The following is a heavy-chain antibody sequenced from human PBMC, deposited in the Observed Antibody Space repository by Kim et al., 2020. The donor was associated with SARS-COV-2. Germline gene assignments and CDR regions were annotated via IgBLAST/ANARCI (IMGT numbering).Heavy chain of an antibody. Sequence: ASVKVSCKASGYTFTSYYMHWVRQAPGQGLEWMGIINPSGRSTSYAQKFQGRVTMTRDTPTSTAYMELSSLRSEDTAVYYCARPYYYGSGRYQYSFDYWGPGTLGTVS. CDR1: GYTFTSYY. V-gene: IGHV1-46*01. J-gene: IGHJ4*02. D-gene: IGHD3-10*01. CDR3: ARPYYYGSGRYQYSFDY. CDR2: INPSGRST.